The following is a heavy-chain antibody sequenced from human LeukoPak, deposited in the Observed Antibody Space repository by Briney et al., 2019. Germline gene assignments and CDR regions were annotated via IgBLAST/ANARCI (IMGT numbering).Heavy chain of an antibody. Sequence: PSETLSLTCAVSGGPIMTAPYYWGWIRQPPGKGLEWLGSVFHDGTTYYSPSLKSRVTVSADTSRNRFSLSLTSSSAADTAVYYCVRSGVVLQTGFDFWGQGAPVTVSS. CDR2: VFHDGTT. CDR1: GGPIMTAPYY. V-gene: IGHV4-39*07. CDR3: VRSGVVLQTGFDF. D-gene: IGHD3-16*01. J-gene: IGHJ4*02.